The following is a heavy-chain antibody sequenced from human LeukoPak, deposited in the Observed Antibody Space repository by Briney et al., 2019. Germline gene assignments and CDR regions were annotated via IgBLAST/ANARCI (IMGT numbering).Heavy chain of an antibody. V-gene: IGHV3-30*02. J-gene: IGHJ4*02. D-gene: IGHD3-10*01. Sequence: GGSLRLSCAASGFTFSSYGMYWVRQAPGKGLEWVAFIRYDGSNKYYADSVKGRFTISRDNAKKSLYLQMNSLRAEDTAVYYCARGFWVVRGVIFDYWGQGTLVTVSS. CDR1: GFTFSSYG. CDR3: ARGFWVVRGVIFDY. CDR2: IRYDGSNK.